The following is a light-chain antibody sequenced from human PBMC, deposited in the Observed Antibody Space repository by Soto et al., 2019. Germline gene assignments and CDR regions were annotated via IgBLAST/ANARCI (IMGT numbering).Light chain of an antibody. Sequence: DIRMTKSPSALSASEEDRVTIPCRASQSISSYLNWYQQKPGKAPKLLIYAASSLQSGVPSRFSGSGSGTDFTLTISSLQPEDFATYYCQQSYSTPRTFGQGTKVDIK. CDR2: AAS. CDR3: QQSYSTPRT. J-gene: IGKJ1*01. V-gene: IGKV1-39*01. CDR1: QSISSY.